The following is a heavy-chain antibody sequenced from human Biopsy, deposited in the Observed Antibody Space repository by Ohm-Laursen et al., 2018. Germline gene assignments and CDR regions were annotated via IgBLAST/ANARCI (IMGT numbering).Heavy chain of an antibody. Sequence: SLRLSCAASGFTFSSYDMHWVRQVPGKGLEWVSAIDTAADIYYSGSVKGRFTISRENAKNSLYLQMNSLRAGDTAVYYCARGTFRYDSSGYSWLDPWGQGTLVTVSS. J-gene: IGHJ5*02. V-gene: IGHV3-13*01. CDR2: IDTAADI. CDR1: GFTFSSYD. CDR3: ARGTFRYDSSGYSWLDP. D-gene: IGHD3-22*01.